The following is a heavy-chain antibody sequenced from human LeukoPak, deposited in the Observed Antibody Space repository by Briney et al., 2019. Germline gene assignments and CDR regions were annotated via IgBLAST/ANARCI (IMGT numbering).Heavy chain of an antibody. CDR2: IYSGGSA. CDR1: GFTFSSHG. V-gene: IGHV3-53*01. Sequence: GGSLRLSCAASGFTFSSHGMTWVRQAPGKGLEWVSVIYSGGSAYYSDSVKGRFTISRDNSKNTVYLQMNSLRAEDTAVYYCARGLSSSWFYDWGQGTLVTVSS. D-gene: IGHD6-13*01. J-gene: IGHJ5*02. CDR3: ARGLSSSWFYD.